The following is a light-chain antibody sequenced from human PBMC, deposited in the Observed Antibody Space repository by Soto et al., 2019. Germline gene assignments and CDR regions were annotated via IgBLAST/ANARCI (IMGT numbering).Light chain of an antibody. CDR2: ANT. CDR1: SSNIGANYD. V-gene: IGLV1-40*01. Sequence: QSVLTQPPSVSGAPGQRVTISCTGSSSNIGANYDVHWYQVLPGTDPKLLIYANTNRPSGVPDRFSGSKSGTSASLAITGLQAEDEADYYCQSYDNSLSGPVVFGGGTKLTVL. CDR3: QSYDNSLSGPVV. J-gene: IGLJ3*02.